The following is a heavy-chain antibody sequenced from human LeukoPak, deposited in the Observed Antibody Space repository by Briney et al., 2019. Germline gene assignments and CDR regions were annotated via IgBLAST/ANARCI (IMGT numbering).Heavy chain of an antibody. Sequence: PGGSLRLSCAASGFTFSSYAMHWVRQAPGKGLEWVAVISYDGSNKYYADSVKGRFTISRDNSKNTLYLQMNSLRAEDTAVYYCARDDVYSSSLPVYWGQGTLVTVSS. D-gene: IGHD6-6*01. CDR2: ISYDGSNK. CDR1: GFTFSSYA. V-gene: IGHV3-30-3*01. J-gene: IGHJ4*02. CDR3: ARDDVYSSSLPVY.